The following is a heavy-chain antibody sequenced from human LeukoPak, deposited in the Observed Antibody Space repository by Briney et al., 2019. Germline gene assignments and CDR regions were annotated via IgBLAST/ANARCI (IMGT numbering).Heavy chain of an antibody. V-gene: IGHV4-59*13. CDR3: ARGLPGRDAFDV. J-gene: IGHJ3*01. CDR1: GGSISSFY. Sequence: SETLSLTCTVSGGSISSFYWNWIRQPSGKGLEWAGYVIYSGNTNYNPSLGSRVTISEDTSKNQFSLNLHPLTAADTAVYYCARGLPGRDAFDVWGQGTVVTVSS. CDR2: VIYSGNT. D-gene: IGHD3-16*01.